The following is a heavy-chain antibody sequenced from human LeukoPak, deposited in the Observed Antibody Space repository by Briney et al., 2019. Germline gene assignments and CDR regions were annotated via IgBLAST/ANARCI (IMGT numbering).Heavy chain of an antibody. Sequence: PSETLSLTCTVSGGSISSYYWSWIRQPAGKGLEWIGRIYTSGSTNYNPSLKSRVTMSVDTSKNQFSLKLSSVTAADTAAYYCARDATMVRGVIITYYFDYWGQGTLVTVSS. D-gene: IGHD3-10*01. J-gene: IGHJ4*02. CDR1: GGSISSYY. CDR2: IYTSGST. V-gene: IGHV4-4*07. CDR3: ARDATMVRGVIITYYFDY.